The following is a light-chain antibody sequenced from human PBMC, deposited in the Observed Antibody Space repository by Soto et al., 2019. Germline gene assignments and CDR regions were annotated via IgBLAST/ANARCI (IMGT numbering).Light chain of an antibody. J-gene: IGKJ1*01. CDR3: QQSYTTSPT. CDR1: QSISTY. CDR2: GAS. Sequence: DIQMTQSPSSLSISVGDRVTITCRASQSISTYLNWYQQRPGQAPTVLIYGASTLQSGVPSRFYGSGSGTDFTLTISNLQPEDFATYYCQQSYTTSPTFGQGTKVEIK. V-gene: IGKV1-39*01.